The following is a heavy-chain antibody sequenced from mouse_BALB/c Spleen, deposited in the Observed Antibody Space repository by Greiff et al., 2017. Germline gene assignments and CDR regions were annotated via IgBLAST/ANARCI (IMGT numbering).Heavy chain of an antibody. Sequence: VQLQQSGAELVKPGASVKLSCKASGYTFTSYWMHWVKQRPGQGLEWIGEINPSNGRTNYNEKFKSKATLTVDKSSSTAYMQLSSLTSEDSAVYYCARSGRDYAMDYWGQGTSVTVSS. V-gene: IGHV1S81*02. CDR3: ARSGRDYAMDY. D-gene: IGHD1-1*01. J-gene: IGHJ4*01. CDR2: INPSNGRT. CDR1: GYTFTSYW.